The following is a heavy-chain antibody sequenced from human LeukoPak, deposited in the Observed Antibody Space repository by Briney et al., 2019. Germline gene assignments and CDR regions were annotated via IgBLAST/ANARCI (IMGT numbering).Heavy chain of an antibody. CDR3: ARRHTGGSNFDY. Sequence: SETLSLTCTVSGGSISSYYWGWIRQPPGKGLEWIGNIHYSGSTNYNPSLKSRVTIAVDTSNNQFSLKLSSVTAADTAVYYCARRHTGGSNFDYWGQGTLVTVSS. D-gene: IGHD1-26*01. V-gene: IGHV4-59*08. CDR2: IHYSGST. J-gene: IGHJ4*02. CDR1: GGSISSYY.